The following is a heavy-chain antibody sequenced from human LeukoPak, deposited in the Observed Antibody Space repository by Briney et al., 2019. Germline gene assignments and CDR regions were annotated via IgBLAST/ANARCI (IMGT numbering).Heavy chain of an antibody. CDR1: GGSISSYY. CDR3: AELGITMIGGV. CDR2: INHSRST. J-gene: IGHJ6*04. D-gene: IGHD3-10*02. V-gene: IGHV4-34*01. Sequence: TSETLSLTCTVSGGSISSYYWSWIRQPPDRGLEWIGEINHSRSTNYNPSLKSRVTISVDTSKNQFSLKLSSVTAADTAVYYCAELGITMIGGVWGKGTTVTISS.